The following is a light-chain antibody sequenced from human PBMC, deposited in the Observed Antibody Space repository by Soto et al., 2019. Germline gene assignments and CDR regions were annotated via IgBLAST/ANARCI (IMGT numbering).Light chain of an antibody. CDR3: SSYASSTTVV. CDR2: EVR. V-gene: IGLV2-14*01. J-gene: IGLJ2*01. CDR1: SSGVGGFNY. Sequence: QSVVTQPASVSGSPGQSITVSCTGTSSGVGGFNYVSWYQQHPAKAPKLMIFEVRNRPSGVSYRFSGSRSGNTAYLTISGLQTEDEADYYCSSYASSTTVVFGGGTKLTVL.